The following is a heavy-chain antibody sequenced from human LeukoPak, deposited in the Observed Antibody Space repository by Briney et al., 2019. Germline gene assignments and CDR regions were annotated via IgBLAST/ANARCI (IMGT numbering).Heavy chain of an antibody. CDR3: AIDRSWGNSHPHSFDY. CDR2: ISGSGGNT. Sequence: GGSLRLSRAASGFTFSSYVMSWVRQAPGKGLEWVSVISGSGGNTYYADSVKGRFTISRGNSKNTLFLQMNSLRAEDTAIYYCAIDRSWGNSHPHSFDYWGQGTLATVSS. CDR1: GFTFSSYV. V-gene: IGHV3-23*01. D-gene: IGHD3-16*01. J-gene: IGHJ4*02.